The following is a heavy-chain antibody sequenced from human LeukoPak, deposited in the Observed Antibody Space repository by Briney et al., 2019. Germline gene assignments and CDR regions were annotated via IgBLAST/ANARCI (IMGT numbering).Heavy chain of an antibody. J-gene: IGHJ6*02. Sequence: PGGSLRLSCAVSGFTFSTYAMSWVCQAPGKGLEWVGSIYYSGSSYYNPSLKSRVTISVDTSKNQFSLKLSSVTAADTAVYYCAGGYGSGSYYKLVWRAIVWGQGTTVTVSS. CDR2: IYYSGSS. CDR1: GFTFSTYA. V-gene: IGHV4-59*05. D-gene: IGHD3-10*01. CDR3: AGGYGSGSYYKLVWRAIV.